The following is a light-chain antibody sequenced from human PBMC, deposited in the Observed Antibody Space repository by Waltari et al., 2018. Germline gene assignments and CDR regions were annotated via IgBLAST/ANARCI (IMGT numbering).Light chain of an antibody. CDR3: QQSYSTWT. CDR2: AAS. J-gene: IGKJ1*01. Sequence: DIQMTQSPSSLSASVGDRVTITCRASQNINSFLNWYQQKPGRAPKLLIYAASSLHSGVPSRFSGSGSGTDYTLTISSLQPEDFATYYCQQSYSTWTSGHGTKVEIK. CDR1: QNINSF. V-gene: IGKV1-39*01.